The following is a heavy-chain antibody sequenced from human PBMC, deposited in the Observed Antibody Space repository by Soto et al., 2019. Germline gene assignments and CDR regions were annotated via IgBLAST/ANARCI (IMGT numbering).Heavy chain of an antibody. CDR3: ARASGSTDAFDI. CDR2: ISGSSSYT. D-gene: IGHD1-26*01. V-gene: IGHV3-11*06. Sequence: PGGSLRLSCAASGFTFSDYYMSWIRQAPGKGLEWVSYISGSSSYTNYADSVNDRFTISRDNAKNSLYLQMDNLRAEDTAVYYCARASGSTDAFDIWGQGTMVTVSS. J-gene: IGHJ3*02. CDR1: GFTFSDYY.